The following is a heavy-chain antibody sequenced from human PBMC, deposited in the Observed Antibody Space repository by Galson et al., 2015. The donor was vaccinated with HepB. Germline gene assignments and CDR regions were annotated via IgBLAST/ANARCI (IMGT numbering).Heavy chain of an antibody. V-gene: IGHV3-23*01. CDR1: GSTFTRYA. Sequence: SLRLSCAASGSTFTRYAISWVRQAPGKGPEYLPSVSGDGSVAYYADSVKGRFTLSRDNSKNTVYLQMNSLRVEDTAVYFCAKVAILGATPHYFDYWGQGTLVTVSS. CDR2: VSGDGSVA. D-gene: IGHD3-16*01. J-gene: IGHJ4*02. CDR3: AKVAILGATPHYFDY.